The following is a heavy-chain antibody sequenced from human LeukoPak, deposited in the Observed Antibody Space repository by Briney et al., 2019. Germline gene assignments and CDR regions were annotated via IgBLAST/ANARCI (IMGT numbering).Heavy chain of an antibody. CDR2: IKQGESER. Sequence: GGSLRLSCAASGFNFRDYDMSWIRQAPGKGLEWVASIKQGESERYYVDSVNGRFTISRDNAKNSLYLQMNSLRAEDTAVYYCARGDNSAFDIWGQGTMVTVSS. J-gene: IGHJ3*02. CDR3: ARGDNSAFDI. V-gene: IGHV3-7*04. D-gene: IGHD3-22*01. CDR1: GFNFRDYD.